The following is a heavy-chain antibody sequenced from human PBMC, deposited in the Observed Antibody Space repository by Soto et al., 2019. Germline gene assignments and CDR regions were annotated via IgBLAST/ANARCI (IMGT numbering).Heavy chain of an antibody. CDR3: ARYWNAGTLYGAFDI. D-gene: IGHD4-17*01. CDR2: IIPNYEAA. CDR1: GGSFNNYV. J-gene: IGHJ3*02. V-gene: IGHV1-69*06. Sequence: QVQLVQSGAEVRKPGSSVKVSCEASGGSFNNYVISWLRQAPGRGLEWMGGIIPNYEAANYAQKFRGRLTITADKATNTAYMELNSLRPEDTATYYCARYWNAGTLYGAFDIWGQGTTVIVS.